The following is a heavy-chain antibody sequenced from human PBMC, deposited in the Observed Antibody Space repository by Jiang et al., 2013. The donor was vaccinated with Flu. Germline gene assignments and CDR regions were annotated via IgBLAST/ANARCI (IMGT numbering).Heavy chain of an antibody. V-gene: IGHV5-51*03. Sequence: GAEVKKPGESLKISCNGSGYSFTSYWIGWVRQMPGKGLEWMGIIYPGDSDTRYSPSFRGQVTISADKSIDTAYLQWSSLKASDTAMYYCARPGTTASMGAWNFDFWGQGTLVTVSS. CDR3: ARPGTTASMGAWNFDF. CDR2: IYPGDSDT. D-gene: IGHD1-26*01. CDR1: GYSFTSYW. J-gene: IGHJ4*02.